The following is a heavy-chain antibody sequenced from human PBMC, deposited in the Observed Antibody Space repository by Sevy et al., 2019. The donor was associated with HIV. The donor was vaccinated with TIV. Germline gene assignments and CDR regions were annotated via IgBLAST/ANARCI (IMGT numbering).Heavy chain of an antibody. Sequence: ASVKVSCKVSGYTLTELSMHWVRQAPGKGLEWMGGFDPEDGETIYAQKFQGRVTMTEDTSTDTAYMELSTLRSEDTAVYYCASSPFSGYDYPRPNHYYYMDVWGKGTTVTVSS. CDR2: FDPEDGET. V-gene: IGHV1-24*01. CDR1: GYTLTELS. CDR3: ASSPFSGYDYPRPNHYYYMDV. J-gene: IGHJ6*03. D-gene: IGHD5-12*01.